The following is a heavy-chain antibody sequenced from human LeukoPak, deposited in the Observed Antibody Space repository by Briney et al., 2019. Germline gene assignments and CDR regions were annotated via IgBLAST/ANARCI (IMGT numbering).Heavy chain of an antibody. D-gene: IGHD3-22*01. V-gene: IGHV3-64*01. J-gene: IGHJ4*02. CDR2: ISSNGGRT. CDR1: GFTFRSHG. Sequence: GGSLRLSCAASGFTFRSHGRHWVRQAPGKGLDYVSAISSNGGRTYYANSVKGRFTISRDNSRNTLYLQMGSLRAEDMAVYYCATYYYDSGGFHIHQWGQGTLVTVSA. CDR3: ATYYYDSGGFHIHQ.